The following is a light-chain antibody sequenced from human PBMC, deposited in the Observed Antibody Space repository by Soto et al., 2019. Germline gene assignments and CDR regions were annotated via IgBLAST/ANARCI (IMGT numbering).Light chain of an antibody. J-gene: IGKJ1*01. CDR2: KAS. Sequence: DIPMTQSPSTLSGSVGDRVTITCRARQTISSWLAWYQQKPGKAPKLLIYKASTLKSGVPSRFSGSGSGTEFTLTFSSLQPDDFATYYCQHYNSDSEAFGQGTKVELQ. CDR1: QTISSW. CDR3: QHYNSDSEA. V-gene: IGKV1-5*03.